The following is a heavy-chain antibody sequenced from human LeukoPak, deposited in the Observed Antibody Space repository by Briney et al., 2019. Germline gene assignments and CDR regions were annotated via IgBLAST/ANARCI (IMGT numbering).Heavy chain of an antibody. CDR2: IYSGGST. D-gene: IGHD3-22*01. V-gene: IGHV3-66*01. Sequence: GGSLRLSCAASGFTVSSNYMSWVRQAPGKGLEWVSVIYSGGSTYYADSVKGRFTISRDNSKNTLYLQMNSLRAEDTAVYYCARDSRHYYDSSEVPYAFDIWGQGQWSPSLQ. J-gene: IGHJ3*02. CDR1: GFTVSSNY. CDR3: ARDSRHYYDSSEVPYAFDI.